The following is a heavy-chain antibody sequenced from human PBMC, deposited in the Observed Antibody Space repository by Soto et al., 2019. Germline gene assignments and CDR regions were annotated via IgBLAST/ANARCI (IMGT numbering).Heavy chain of an antibody. Sequence: QVLLVQSGGEVKKPGASVKVSCKTSGYTFSSYGLNWVRQAPGQGLEWMGWISGYSGNTRYSQKFQGRVSLTTDTTTSTAYMELRSLISDDTAVYYCASDPTFDIAMENYYYGMDVWGHGTTVTVSS. CDR2: ISGYSGNT. CDR3: ASDPTFDIAMENYYYGMDV. CDR1: GYTFSSYG. V-gene: IGHV1-18*01. J-gene: IGHJ6*02. D-gene: IGHD5-18*01.